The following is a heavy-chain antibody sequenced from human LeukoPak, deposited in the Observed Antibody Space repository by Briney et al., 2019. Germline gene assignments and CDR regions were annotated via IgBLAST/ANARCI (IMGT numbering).Heavy chain of an antibody. D-gene: IGHD5-18*01. CDR2: IYYSGST. Sequence: PSETLSLTCTVSGGSISSYYWSWIRQPPGKGLEWIGYIYYSGSTSYNPSLKSRVTISVDTSKNQFSLKLSSVTAADTAVYYCARYTTMVRDYFDYWGQGTLVTVSS. J-gene: IGHJ4*02. V-gene: IGHV4-59*01. CDR3: ARYTTMVRDYFDY. CDR1: GGSISSYY.